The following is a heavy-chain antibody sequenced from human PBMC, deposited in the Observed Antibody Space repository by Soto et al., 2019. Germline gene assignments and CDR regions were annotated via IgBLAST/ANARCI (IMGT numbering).Heavy chain of an antibody. CDR2: IWYDGSNK. CDR1: GFTFSSYG. J-gene: IGHJ6*02. D-gene: IGHD6-13*01. CDR3: ARDFQQLYYYYYGMDV. Sequence: QVQLVESGGGVVQPGRSLRLSCAASGFTFSSYGMHWVRQAPGKGLEWVAVIWYDGSNKYYADSVKGRFTISRDNSKNTLYLQMNSLRAEDTAVYYCARDFQQLYYYYYGMDVWGQGTTVTVSS. V-gene: IGHV3-33*01.